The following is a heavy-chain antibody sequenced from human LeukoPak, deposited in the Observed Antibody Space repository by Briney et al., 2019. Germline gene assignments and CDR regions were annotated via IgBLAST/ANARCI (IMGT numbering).Heavy chain of an antibody. CDR2: INHSGST. D-gene: IGHD4-17*01. Sequence: SETLSLTCAVYGGSFSGYYWSWIRQPPGKGLEWVGEINHSGSTNYNPSLKSRVTISVDTSKNQFSLKLSSVTAADTAVYYCASFGDVFDYWGQGTLVTVSS. J-gene: IGHJ4*02. CDR3: ASFGDVFDY. CDR1: GGSFSGYY. V-gene: IGHV4-34*01.